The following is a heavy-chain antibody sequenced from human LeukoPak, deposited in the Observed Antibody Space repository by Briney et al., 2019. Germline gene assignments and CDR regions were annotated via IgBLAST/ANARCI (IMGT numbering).Heavy chain of an antibody. J-gene: IGHJ4*02. Sequence: SVKVSCKASGGTFTSYAFSWVRQAPGQGLEWMGRIIPILGIANYAQKFQGRVTITADKSTSTAYMELSSLRSEDTAVYYCAIEFEYDYVWWSYRALDYWGQGTLVTVSS. D-gene: IGHD3-16*02. CDR3: AIEFEYDYVWWSYRALDY. CDR2: IIPILGIA. V-gene: IGHV1-69*04. CDR1: GGTFTSYA.